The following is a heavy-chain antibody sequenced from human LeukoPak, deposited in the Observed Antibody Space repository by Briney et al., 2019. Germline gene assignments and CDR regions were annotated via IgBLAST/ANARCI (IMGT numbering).Heavy chain of an antibody. V-gene: IGHV1-2*02. J-gene: IGHJ6*02. CDR3: TRDHCSFANCYEDYYYGMDV. CDR2: INPNNGGT. CDR1: EDTFTDYY. Sequence: ASVKVSFKASEDTFTDYYMHWVRQAPGQGLEWMGWINPNNGGTTYAQNFQGRVTMTRDTSISTAYMELSRLRFDDSAIYYCTRDHCSFANCYEDYYYGMDVWGQGTTVTVSS. D-gene: IGHD2-2*01.